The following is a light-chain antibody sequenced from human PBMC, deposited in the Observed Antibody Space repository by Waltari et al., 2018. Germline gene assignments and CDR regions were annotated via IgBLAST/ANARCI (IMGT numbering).Light chain of an antibody. Sequence: ELVMTQSPVTLSVSPGERPTLSCRASQSVSSKLAWYQQKPGQAPRLLIYDASTRAAGIPVRFAGSGSGTEFTLSISSVESEDFALYYCQQYDHWPQYTFGQGTKLQIK. V-gene: IGKV3-15*01. CDR2: DAS. CDR3: QQYDHWPQYT. CDR1: QSVSSK. J-gene: IGKJ2*01.